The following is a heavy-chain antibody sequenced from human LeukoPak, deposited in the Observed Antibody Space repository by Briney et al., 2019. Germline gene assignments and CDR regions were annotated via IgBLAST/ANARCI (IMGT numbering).Heavy chain of an antibody. CDR1: GGSISSGDYY. J-gene: IGHJ3*02. V-gene: IGHV4-31*03. CDR3: ARQLSNAFDI. D-gene: IGHD2-2*01. Sequence: SETLSLTCTVSGGSISSGDYYWSWIRQPPGKGLEWIGYIYYSGSTYYNPSLKSRVTISVDTSKNQFSLKLTSVTAADTAVYYCARQLSNAFDIWGQGTMVTVSS. CDR2: IYYSGST.